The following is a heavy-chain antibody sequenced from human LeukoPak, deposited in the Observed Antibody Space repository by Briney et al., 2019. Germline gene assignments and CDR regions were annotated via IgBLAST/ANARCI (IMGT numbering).Heavy chain of an antibody. D-gene: IGHD1-1*01. Sequence: GGSLRLSCAASGFTFSNAWMSWVRQAPGKGLEWVSVIYSGGSTYYSDSVKGRFTISRDNSKNTLYLQMNSLRAEDTAVYYCASRSINWYRGNNWFDPWGQGTLVTVSS. CDR2: IYSGGST. J-gene: IGHJ5*02. CDR1: GFTFSNAW. CDR3: ASRSINWYRGNNWFDP. V-gene: IGHV3-66*01.